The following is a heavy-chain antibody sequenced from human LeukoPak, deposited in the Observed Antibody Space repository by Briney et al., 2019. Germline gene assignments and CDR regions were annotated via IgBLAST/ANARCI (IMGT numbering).Heavy chain of an antibody. Sequence: SVKVSCKASGYIFNSYYMQGVPEAPGQGLEWMGVINPSGGSTSYAQKFQGRVTMTRDTSTSTVYIELSRLRCKDTAVSDCARDVDVDTSAFYIWGQGTMVTVSS. J-gene: IGHJ3*02. CDR3: ARDVDVDTSAFYI. CDR2: INPSGGST. CDR1: GYIFNSYY. D-gene: IGHD5-18*01. V-gene: IGHV1-46*02.